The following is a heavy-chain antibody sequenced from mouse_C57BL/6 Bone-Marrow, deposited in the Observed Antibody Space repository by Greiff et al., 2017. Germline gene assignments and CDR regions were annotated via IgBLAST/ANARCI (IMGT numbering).Heavy chain of an antibody. CDR3: ASGYYPPWFAY. Sequence: QVHVKQSGAELAKPGASVKLSCKASGYTFTSYWMHWVKQRPGQGLEWIGYINPSSGYTKYNQKFKDKATLTADKSSSTAYMQLSSLTYEDSAVYYCASGYYPPWFAYWGQGTLVTVSA. CDR1: GYTFTSYW. D-gene: IGHD2-3*01. J-gene: IGHJ3*01. CDR2: INPSSGYT. V-gene: IGHV1-7*01.